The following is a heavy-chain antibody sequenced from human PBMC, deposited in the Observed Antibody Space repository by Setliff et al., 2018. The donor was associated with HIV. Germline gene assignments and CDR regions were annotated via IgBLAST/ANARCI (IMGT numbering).Heavy chain of an antibody. CDR3: ARGPLYGYDRGYFDY. CDR1: GGTFSSYA. J-gene: IGHJ4*02. D-gene: IGHD5-12*01. V-gene: IGHV1-69*13. Sequence: SVKVSCKASGGTFSSYAISWVRQAPGQGLEWMGGIIPIARAPNYAQKFQDRVTITADESTTTVYMEVRSLKSEDTALYYCARGPLYGYDRGYFDYWGQGTLVTAPQ. CDR2: IIPIARAP.